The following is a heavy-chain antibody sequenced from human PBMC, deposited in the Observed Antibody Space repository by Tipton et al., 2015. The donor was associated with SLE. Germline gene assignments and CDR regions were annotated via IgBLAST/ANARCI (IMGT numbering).Heavy chain of an antibody. Sequence: SLRLSCAASGFIFTSYWMHWVRQVPGKGLVWVSRINTDGSSISYAYSVKGRFTISRDNAKNTLYLQMISLRAEDTAVYYCARELRFLNYYMDVWGKGTTVTVSS. J-gene: IGHJ6*03. V-gene: IGHV3-74*01. CDR3: ARELRFLNYYMDV. CDR2: INTDGSSI. D-gene: IGHD3-3*01. CDR1: GFIFTSYW.